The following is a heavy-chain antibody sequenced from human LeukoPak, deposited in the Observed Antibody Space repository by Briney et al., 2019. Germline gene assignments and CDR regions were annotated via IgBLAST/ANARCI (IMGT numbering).Heavy chain of an antibody. V-gene: IGHV4-34*01. D-gene: IGHD3-10*01. CDR1: GGSFSGYY. J-gene: IGHJ5*02. CDR2: INHSGST. CDR3: ARETTIYGSGSYRNNWFDP. Sequence: SETLSLTCAVYGGSFSGYYWSWIRQPPGKGLEWIGEINHSGSTNYNPSLKSRVTISVDTSKNQFSLKLSSVTAADTAVYYCARETTIYGSGSYRNNWFDPWGQGTLVTVSS.